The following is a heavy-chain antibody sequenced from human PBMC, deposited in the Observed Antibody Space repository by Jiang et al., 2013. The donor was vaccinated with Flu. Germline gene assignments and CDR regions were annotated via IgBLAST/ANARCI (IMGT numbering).Heavy chain of an antibody. D-gene: IGHD3-9*01. V-gene: IGHV3-74*01. CDR2: INSDGSST. Sequence: LVWVSRINSDGSSTSYADSVKGRFTISRDNAKNTLYPQMNSLRAEDTAVYYCARDRYDILTFDYWGQGTLVTVSS. CDR3: ARDRYDILTFDY. J-gene: IGHJ4*02.